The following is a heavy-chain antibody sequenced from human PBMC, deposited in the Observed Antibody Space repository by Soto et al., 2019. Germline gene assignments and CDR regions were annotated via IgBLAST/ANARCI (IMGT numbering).Heavy chain of an antibody. V-gene: IGHV4-59*01. J-gene: IGHJ6*02. CDR2: MYNTGST. Sequence: QVQLQESGPGLVKPSETLSLTCTVSGGTISRYYWSWIRQPPGKGLEWIGYMYNTGSTVYNPSFKRRVTISVDTSKNQFSRKLNSVPAADTAVYYCARDLWGYCGTDCYPLDVWGQGTTVTVSS. D-gene: IGHD2-21*02. CDR3: ARDLWGYCGTDCYPLDV. CDR1: GGTISRYY.